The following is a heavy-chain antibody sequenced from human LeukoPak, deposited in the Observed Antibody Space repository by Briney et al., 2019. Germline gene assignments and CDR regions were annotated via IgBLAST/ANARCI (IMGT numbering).Heavy chain of an antibody. CDR2: VHSSGGVI. D-gene: IGHD1-26*01. V-gene: IGHV1-46*01. J-gene: IGHJ5*02. CDR3: VGSSHQRNWFDP. Sequence: GASVKVSCKASGNTFTSDYMNWVRQAPAQGLEWMGIVHSSGGVIKYAQEFQDRVTVTRDPSTSTIYMELSSLRSEDTAVYYCVGSSHQRNWFDPWGQGTLVIVSS. CDR1: GNTFTSDY.